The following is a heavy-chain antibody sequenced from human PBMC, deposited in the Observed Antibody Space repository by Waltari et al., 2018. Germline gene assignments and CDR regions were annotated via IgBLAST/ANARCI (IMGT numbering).Heavy chain of an antibody. CDR2: IYYSGIT. V-gene: IGHV4-59*11. Sequence: QVQLQESGPGLVKPSETLSLTCTVSGGSISSHYWSWIRQPPGKGLEWIGYIYYSGITTYNPSLKSRVTISVDTSKNQFSLKLSSVTAADTAVYYCARASWHDYGGPGAFDIWGQGTMVTVSS. CDR1: GGSISSHY. D-gene: IGHD4-17*01. CDR3: ARASWHDYGGPGAFDI. J-gene: IGHJ3*02.